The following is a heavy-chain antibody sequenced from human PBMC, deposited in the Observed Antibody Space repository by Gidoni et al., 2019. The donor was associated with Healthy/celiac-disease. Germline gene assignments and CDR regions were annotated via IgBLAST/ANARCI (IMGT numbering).Heavy chain of an antibody. V-gene: IGHV1-69*06. J-gene: IGHJ4*02. CDR3: ARNLGYCSGGSCYGLDY. D-gene: IGHD2-15*01. CDR1: GGTFSSYP. Sequence: QVQLVQSGAEVRKHGSSVKVACKASGGTFSSYPISWVLQAPGQGLEWMGGIIPIFGTANYAQKFQGRVTITADKSTSTAYMELSSLRSEDTAVYYCARNLGYCSGGSCYGLDYWGQGTLVTVSS. CDR2: IIPIFGTA.